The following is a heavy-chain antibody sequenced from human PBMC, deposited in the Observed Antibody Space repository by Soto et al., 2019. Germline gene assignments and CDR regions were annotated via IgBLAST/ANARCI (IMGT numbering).Heavy chain of an antibody. CDR1: GFTFSSYG. V-gene: IGHV3-30*18. D-gene: IGHD4-17*01. CDR3: AKDTLRQTVTTRDY. CDR2: ISYDGSNN. Sequence: QVQLVESGGGVVQPGRSLRLSCAASGFTFSSYGMHWVRQAPGKGLEWVAVISYDGSNNYYADSVKGRFTISRYNSNNTLYLQMNSLSSEDTAVYYCAKDTLRQTVTTRDYWGPRTLVTVSS. J-gene: IGHJ4*02.